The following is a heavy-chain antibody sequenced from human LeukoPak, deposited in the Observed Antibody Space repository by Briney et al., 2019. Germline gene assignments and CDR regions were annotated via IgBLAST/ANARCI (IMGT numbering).Heavy chain of an antibody. CDR3: ARDKGTDSSSWVPYFDY. CDR1: GFTFSSYW. V-gene: IGHV3-7*01. CDR2: IKQDGSEK. J-gene: IGHJ4*02. Sequence: YPGGSLRLSCAASGFTFSSYWMSWVRQAPGKGLEWVANIKQDGSEKYYVDSVKGRFTISRDNAKNSLYLQMNSLRAEDTAVYYCARDKGTDSSSWVPYFDYWGQGTLVTVSS. D-gene: IGHD6-13*01.